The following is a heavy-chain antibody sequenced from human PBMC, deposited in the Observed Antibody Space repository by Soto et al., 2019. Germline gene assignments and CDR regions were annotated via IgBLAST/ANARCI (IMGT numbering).Heavy chain of an antibody. D-gene: IGHD3-10*01. CDR1: GGTFSSYA. J-gene: IGHJ6*02. CDR3: ARGGKVRGAYGMDV. CDR2: IIPIFGTA. Sequence: SVKLSCKASGGTFSSYAISWVRQAPGQGLEWMGGIIPIFGTANYAQKFQGRVTITADESTSTAYMELSSLRSEDTAVYYCARGGKVRGAYGMDVWGQGTTVTVSS. V-gene: IGHV1-69*13.